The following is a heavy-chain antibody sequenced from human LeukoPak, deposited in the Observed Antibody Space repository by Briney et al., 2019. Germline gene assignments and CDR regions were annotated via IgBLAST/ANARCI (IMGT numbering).Heavy chain of an antibody. CDR1: GFTFDDYG. Sequence: GGSLRLSCAASGFTFDDYGMSWVRQAPGKGLEWVSGINWNGGSTGYADSAKGRFTISRDNAKNSLYLQMNSLRAEDTALYHCARVAGGRVAARPFDYWGQGTLVTVSS. V-gene: IGHV3-20*01. CDR2: INWNGGST. J-gene: IGHJ4*02. CDR3: ARVAGGRVAARPFDY. D-gene: IGHD6-6*01.